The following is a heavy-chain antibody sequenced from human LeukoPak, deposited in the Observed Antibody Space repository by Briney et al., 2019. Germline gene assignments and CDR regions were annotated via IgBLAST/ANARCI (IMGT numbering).Heavy chain of an antibody. V-gene: IGHV3-30-3*01. J-gene: IGHJ4*02. D-gene: IGHD6-6*01. CDR1: RFTFSSYA. CDR3: ASSPPVH. CDR2: ISYDGSNK. Sequence: GGSLRLSCAASRFTFSSYAMHWVRQAPGKGLEWVAVISYDGSNKYYADSVKGRFTISRDNSKNTLYLQMNSLRAEDTAVYYCASSPPVHWGQGTLVTVSS.